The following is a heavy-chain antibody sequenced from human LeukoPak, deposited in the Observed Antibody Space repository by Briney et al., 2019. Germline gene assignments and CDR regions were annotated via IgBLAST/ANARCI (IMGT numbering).Heavy chain of an antibody. D-gene: IGHD5-24*01. V-gene: IGHV1-2*02. CDR2: INPNSGGT. J-gene: IGHJ6*03. CDR1: GYTFTGYY. CDR3: ARWLQQNSYSYMYV. Sequence: GASVKVSCKASGYTFTGYYLHWVRQAPGQGLEWMGWINPNSGGTNYAQKFQGRVTMTRDTSISTAYMELSRLRSEDTAVYYCARWLQQNSYSYMYVWGKGTTVTVSS.